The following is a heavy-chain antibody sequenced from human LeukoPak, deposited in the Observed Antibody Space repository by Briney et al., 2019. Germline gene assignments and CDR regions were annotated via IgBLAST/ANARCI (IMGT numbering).Heavy chain of an antibody. CDR2: IYYSGST. D-gene: IGHD3-9*01. J-gene: IGHJ4*02. CDR1: GGSISSYY. V-gene: IGHV4-39*01. CDR3: ANSDYDILTGYRYYFDY. Sequence: SETLSLTCTVSGGSISSYYWGWIRQPPGKGLEWIGSIYYSGSTYYNPSLKSRVTISVDTSKNQFSLKLSSVTAADTAVYYCANSDYDILTGYRYYFDYWGQGTLVTVSS.